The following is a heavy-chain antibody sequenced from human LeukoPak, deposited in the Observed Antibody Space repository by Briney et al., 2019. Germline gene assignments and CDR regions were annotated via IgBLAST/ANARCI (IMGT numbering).Heavy chain of an antibody. Sequence: GGPRKFSFEPPELTFISYWISWFRQAPGKGLEWVANIKQDGSEKYYVDSVKGRFTISRDNAKNSLYLQMDSLRAEDTAVYYCAREDYDILTGGYYFDYWGQGTLVTVSS. CDR1: ELTFISYW. CDR2: IKQDGSEK. V-gene: IGHV3-7*01. J-gene: IGHJ4*02. D-gene: IGHD3-9*01. CDR3: AREDYDILTGGYYFDY.